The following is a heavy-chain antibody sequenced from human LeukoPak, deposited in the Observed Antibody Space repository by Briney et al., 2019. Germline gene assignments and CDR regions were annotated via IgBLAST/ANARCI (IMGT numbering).Heavy chain of an antibody. CDR1: GFTFSGFA. D-gene: IGHD6-19*01. CDR2: ISYDGTNK. CDR3: ARDRSTGSYFYFDY. J-gene: IGHJ4*02. Sequence: GGSLRLSCAASGFTFSGFAMHWVRQAPGKGLEWVTVISYDGTNKYYADSVKGRFTISRDNSKNTLYLQMNSLRAEDTAVYYCARDRSTGSYFYFDYWGQGTLVTVSS. V-gene: IGHV3-30-3*01.